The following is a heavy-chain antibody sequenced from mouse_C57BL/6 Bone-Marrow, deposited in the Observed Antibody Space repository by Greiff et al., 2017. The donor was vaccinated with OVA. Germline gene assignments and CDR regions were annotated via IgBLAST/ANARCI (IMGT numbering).Heavy chain of an antibody. V-gene: IGHV1-55*01. CDR3: ARYYGSSGGALDY. CDR1: GYTFTNNW. CDR2: VFPGSGGS. D-gene: IGHD1-1*01. Sequence: QVQLQQPGAELVKPGASVKMSCRASGYTFTNNWITWVRQRPGQGLEWIGDVFPGSGGSNKNEKFKRRATLTVDTSSSTAYMQLSSLTSEDSAVYYCARYYGSSGGALDYWGQGTSVTVSS. J-gene: IGHJ4*01.